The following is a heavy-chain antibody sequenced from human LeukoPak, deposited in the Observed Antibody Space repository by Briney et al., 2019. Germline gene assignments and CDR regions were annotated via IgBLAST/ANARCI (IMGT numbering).Heavy chain of an antibody. Sequence: GGSLRLSCAASGFTFSSYGMHWVRQAPGKGLEWVAVISYDGSNKYYADSVKGRFTISRDNSKNTLSLQMNSLRAEDTAVYYCAIEPDDAPMDYWGQGTLVTVPS. CDR3: AIEPDDAPMDY. CDR2: ISYDGSNK. D-gene: IGHD5-18*01. CDR1: GFTFSSYG. V-gene: IGHV3-30*03. J-gene: IGHJ4*02.